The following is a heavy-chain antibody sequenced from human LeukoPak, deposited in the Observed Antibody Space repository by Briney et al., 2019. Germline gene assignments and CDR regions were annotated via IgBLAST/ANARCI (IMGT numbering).Heavy chain of an antibody. V-gene: IGHV1-18*01. J-gene: IGHJ4*02. D-gene: IGHD2-2*01. Sequence: APVKVSCKASGYTFTSYGISWVRQAPGQGLEWMGWISAYNGNTNYAQKLQGRVTMTTDTSTSTAYMELRSLRSDDTAVYYCARLDCSSTSCYGGLGYWGQGTLVTVSS. CDR2: ISAYNGNT. CDR1: GYTFTSYG. CDR3: ARLDCSSTSCYGGLGY.